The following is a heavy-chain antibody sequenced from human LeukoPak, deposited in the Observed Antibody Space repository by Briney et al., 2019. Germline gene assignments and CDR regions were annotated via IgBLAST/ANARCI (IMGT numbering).Heavy chain of an antibody. Sequence: GGSLRLSCAASGFTFSNYAMSWVRQAPGKGLEWFSAITDSGDSTYHADSVKGRFTISRDNSKNTLYLQMNSLRAEDTAVYYCAKGSSTSRPYYFDYWGQGTQVTVSS. CDR3: AKGSSTSRPYYFDY. CDR2: ITDSGDST. D-gene: IGHD2-2*01. V-gene: IGHV3-23*01. CDR1: GFTFSNYA. J-gene: IGHJ4*02.